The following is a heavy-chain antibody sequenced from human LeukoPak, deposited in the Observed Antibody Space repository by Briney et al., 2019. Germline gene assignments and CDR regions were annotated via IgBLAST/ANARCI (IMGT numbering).Heavy chain of an antibody. V-gene: IGHV3-30-3*01. Sequence: PGGSLRLSCAASGFTFSSYAMHWVRQAPGKGLEWVAVISYDGSNKYYADSVKGRFTISRDNSKNTLYLQMNSLRAEDTAVYYCARDLGVHCSGGSCGNNWFDPWGQGTLVTVSS. CDR2: ISYDGSNK. CDR1: GFTFSSYA. CDR3: ARDLGVHCSGGSCGNNWFDP. D-gene: IGHD2-15*01. J-gene: IGHJ5*02.